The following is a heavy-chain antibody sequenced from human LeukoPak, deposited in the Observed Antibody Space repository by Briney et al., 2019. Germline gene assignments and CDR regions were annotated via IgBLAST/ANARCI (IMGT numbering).Heavy chain of an antibody. CDR3: ARNCDSSDFGALDI. J-gene: IGHJ3*02. CDR1: GGSISSGGYS. Sequence: SQTLSLTCTVSGGSISSGGYSWSWIRQPPGKGLEWIGHIYYSGRTFYSPSLKSRATISIDASRNQFSLSLSSVTVADTAVYYCARNCDSSDFGALDIWGLGTMVTVSS. V-gene: IGHV4-30-4*01. CDR2: IYYSGRT. D-gene: IGHD6-19*01.